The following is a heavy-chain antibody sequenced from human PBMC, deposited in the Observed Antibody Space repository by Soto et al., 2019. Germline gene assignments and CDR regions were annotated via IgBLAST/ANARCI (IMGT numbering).Heavy chain of an antibody. Sequence: QVRLVQSGAEVKKPGASVKVSCEASGYTFINYDINWVRQATGQGLEWMGWMNPYTGNTDYAQKFQGRVNMTRDTSIRTAYMELSTLRSEDTAVYYCARGAARFLVSRRGNYLDSWGQGTLVTVSS. V-gene: IGHV1-8*02. CDR2: MNPYTGNT. J-gene: IGHJ4*02. CDR1: GYTFINYD. D-gene: IGHD3-3*01. CDR3: ARGAARFLVSRRGNYLDS.